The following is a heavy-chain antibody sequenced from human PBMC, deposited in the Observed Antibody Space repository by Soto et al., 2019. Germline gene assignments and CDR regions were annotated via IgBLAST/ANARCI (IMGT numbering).Heavy chain of an antibody. J-gene: IGHJ3*02. V-gene: IGHV3-30*18. CDR3: ANPSGYYFGLGSHDEATDM. CDR2: ISYDGSNE. CDR1: GFIFSTYG. Sequence: VQLVESGGGVVQPGGSLRLSCAASGFIFSTYGMHWVRQVPGKGLEWVAHISYDGSNEHYADSVKGRFTVSRDNAKKTLYLQMNSLRAEDTAVYYCANPSGYYFGLGSHDEATDMWGQGTGVTVFS. D-gene: IGHD3-10*01.